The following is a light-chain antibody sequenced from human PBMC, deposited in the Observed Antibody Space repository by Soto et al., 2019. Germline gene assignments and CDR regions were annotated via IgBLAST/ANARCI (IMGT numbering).Light chain of an antibody. CDR2: GAS. V-gene: IGKV1-12*01. CDR1: RDISNS. CDR3: QQTRAFPRT. J-gene: IGKJ1*01. Sequence: DIQMTQSPSSVSASVGDRLTITCRASRDISNSLAWYQHTPGKAPKLLLRGASSLHRGVPSRFSGGGAVTEFTLTISSLQPEDFATYYCQQTRAFPRTFGQGTKVDVK.